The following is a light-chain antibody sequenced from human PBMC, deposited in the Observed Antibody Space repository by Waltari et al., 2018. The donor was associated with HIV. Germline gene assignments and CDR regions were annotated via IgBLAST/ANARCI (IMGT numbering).Light chain of an antibody. CDR2: VTRDRQHPQRDARVCIRGNRDGSH. CDR1: SAHSTYA. V-gene: IGLV4-69*01. J-gene: IGLJ3*02. CDR3: QTWGTGMQV. Sequence: QLVLTQSPSASASLGGSVKLTCPLRSAHSTYAIAWPHQKPPQGTRYFMQVTRDRQHPQRDARVCIRGNRDGSHSQGDGSPDRFSCSSSGAERYLTISSLQSEDEAEYSCQTWGTGMQVFGGGTKLTVL.